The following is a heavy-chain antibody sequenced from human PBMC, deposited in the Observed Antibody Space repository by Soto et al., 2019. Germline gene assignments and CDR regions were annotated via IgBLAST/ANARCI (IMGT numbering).Heavy chain of an antibody. J-gene: IGHJ4*02. Sequence: PSETLSLTCTVSGGSVSSSSYYWGWIRQPPGKGLEWIGRIYYSGSTYYNPSLKSRVTISVDTSKNQFSLKLSSVTAADTAVYYCARHPYGDLYYFDYWGQGTLVTVSS. V-gene: IGHV4-39*01. CDR1: GGSVSSSSYY. CDR2: IYYSGST. CDR3: ARHPYGDLYYFDY. D-gene: IGHD4-17*01.